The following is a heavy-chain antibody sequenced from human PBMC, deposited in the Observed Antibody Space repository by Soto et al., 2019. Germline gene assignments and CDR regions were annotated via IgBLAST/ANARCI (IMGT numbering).Heavy chain of an antibody. V-gene: IGHV3-72*01. CDR1: GFTFSDHY. CDR3: VRCRPDQFDY. J-gene: IGHJ4*02. CDR2: IRNKANHYTT. Sequence: EVQLVESGGGLVQPGGSLRLSCAASGFTFSDHYMDWVRQAPGKGLEWVGRIRNKANHYTTEYAASVKGRFTISRDDSKNSLYLQMNSLKTEGTAVYCCVRCRPDQFDYWGQGTLVTVSS.